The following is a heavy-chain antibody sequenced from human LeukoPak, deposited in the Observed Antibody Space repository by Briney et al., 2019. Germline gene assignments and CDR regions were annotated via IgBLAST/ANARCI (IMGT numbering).Heavy chain of an antibody. CDR3: VGTIASRGSEY. V-gene: IGHV3-74*01. CDR1: GFTFTNYW. D-gene: IGHD6-6*01. J-gene: IGHJ4*02. Sequence: GGSLRLSCAASGFTFTNYWMHWVRQAPGMGLVWVSRLPPDELGIIYADSVKGRFTVSRDNAKNTVYLQMDNLRVDDTAMYYCVGTIASRGSEYWGQGALVTVSS. CDR2: LPPDELGI.